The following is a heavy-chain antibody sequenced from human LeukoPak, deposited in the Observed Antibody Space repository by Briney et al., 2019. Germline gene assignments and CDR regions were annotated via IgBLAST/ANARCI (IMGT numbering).Heavy chain of an antibody. CDR2: ITKSGGDT. J-gene: IGHJ5*02. V-gene: IGHV3-23*01. D-gene: IGHD6-13*01. Sequence: GGSLRLSCAASGFTFSNYAMNWVRQAAGKGLEWVSVITKSGGDTYYADSVKGRFTISRDNSKNTLYLQMNSLRADDTAVYYCAKKQCPVMSSWYTHHWGQGTRVTVAS. CDR1: GFTFSNYA. CDR3: AKKQCPVMSSWYTHH.